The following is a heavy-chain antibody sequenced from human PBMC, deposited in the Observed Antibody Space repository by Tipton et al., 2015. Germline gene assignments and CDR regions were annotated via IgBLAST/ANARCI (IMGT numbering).Heavy chain of an antibody. V-gene: IGHV3-7*03. CDR1: GFTFNTYW. D-gene: IGHD3-3*02. J-gene: IGHJ4*02. CDR2: IKQDGSEK. CDR3: AKYVASDAD. Sequence: SLRLSCAASGFTFNTYWMNWVRQAPGKGLEWVANIKQDGSEKYYVDSVKGRFTISRDNAKNSLYLQMNSLRAEDTAVYYCAKYVASDADWGQGTLVTVSS.